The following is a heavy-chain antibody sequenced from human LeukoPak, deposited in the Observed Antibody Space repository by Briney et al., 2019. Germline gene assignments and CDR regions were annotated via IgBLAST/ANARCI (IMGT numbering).Heavy chain of an antibody. V-gene: IGHV1-46*01. J-gene: IGHJ4*02. CDR1: GYTFTSYY. CDR3: ARATGPRASFDY. CDR2: INPSGGST. Sequence: ASVKVSCKASGYTFTSYYMHWVRQAPGQGLEWMGIINPSGGSTSYAQKFQGRVTMSRDTSTSTVYMELSSLRSEDTAVYYCARATGPRASFDYWGQGTLVTVSS.